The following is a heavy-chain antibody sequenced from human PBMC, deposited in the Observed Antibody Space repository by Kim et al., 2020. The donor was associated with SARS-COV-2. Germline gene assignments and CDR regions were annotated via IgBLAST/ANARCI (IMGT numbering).Heavy chain of an antibody. Sequence: SETLSLTCTVSGGSISSSSYYWGWIRQPPGKGLEWIGSIYYSGSTYYNPSLKSRVTISVDTSKNQFSLKLSSVTAADTAVYYCARLQLRRITMFGVVDKGNWFDTWGQGTLVTVSS. V-gene: IGHV4-39*01. CDR1: GGSISSSSYY. J-gene: IGHJ5*02. D-gene: IGHD3-3*01. CDR3: ARLQLRRITMFGVVDKGNWFDT. CDR2: IYYSGST.